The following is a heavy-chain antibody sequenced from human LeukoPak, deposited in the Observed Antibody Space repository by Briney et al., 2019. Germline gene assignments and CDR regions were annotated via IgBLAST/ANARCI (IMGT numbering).Heavy chain of an antibody. Sequence: QPGGSPRLSCAASGFTFSSYWMHWVRQAPGKGLVWVSRINSDGSSTDYADSVKGRFSISSYNAKNTLYLQMNSLRAEGTAVYYCAKVYGSGSQYGDYWGQGTLVTVSS. CDR2: INSDGSST. CDR3: AKVYGSGSQYGDY. J-gene: IGHJ4*02. D-gene: IGHD3-10*01. V-gene: IGHV3-74*01. CDR1: GFTFSSYW.